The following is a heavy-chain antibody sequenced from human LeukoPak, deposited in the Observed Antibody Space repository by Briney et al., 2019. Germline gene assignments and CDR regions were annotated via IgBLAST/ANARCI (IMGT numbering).Heavy chain of an antibody. CDR1: GGTFSSYA. CDR2: IIPIFGTA. Sequence: SVKVSCKASGGTFSSYAISWVLQAPGQGLEWMGGIIPIFGTANYAQKFQGRVTITADESTSTAYMELSSLRSEDTAVYYCAREACSGGSCYPTWWGQGTLVTVSS. V-gene: IGHV1-69*13. D-gene: IGHD2-15*01. J-gene: IGHJ4*02. CDR3: AREACSGGSCYPTW.